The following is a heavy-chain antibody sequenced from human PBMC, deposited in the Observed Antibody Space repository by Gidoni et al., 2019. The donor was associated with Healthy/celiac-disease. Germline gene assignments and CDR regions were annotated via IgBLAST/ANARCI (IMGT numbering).Heavy chain of an antibody. CDR3: ARRGYYGSGSYARQGSALDY. V-gene: IGHV4-39*01. J-gene: IGHJ4*02. CDR2: IYYSGST. CDR1: GGSISSSNYY. D-gene: IGHD3-10*01. Sequence: QLQLQESGPGLVKPSETLSLTCTVPGGSISSSNYYWGWLRQPPGKGLEWSGSIYYSGSTYYNPSLTSRVPISVDTSKNQFSLKRSSVTAADTAVYYCARRGYYGSGSYARQGSALDYWGQGTLVTVSS.